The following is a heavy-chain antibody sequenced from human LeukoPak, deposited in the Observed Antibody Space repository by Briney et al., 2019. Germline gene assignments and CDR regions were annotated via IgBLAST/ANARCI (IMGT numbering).Heavy chain of an antibody. V-gene: IGHV3-30*02. D-gene: IGHD3-22*01. CDR2: IRYDGSNK. CDR3: AKGPYYDSSGYYLDY. Sequence: PGGSLRLSCAASGFTFSSYGMHWVRQAPGKGLEWVAFIRYDGSNKYYADSAKGRFTISRDNSKNTLYLQMNSLRAEDTAVYYCAKGPYYDSSGYYLDYWGQGTLVTVSS. CDR1: GFTFSSYG. J-gene: IGHJ4*02.